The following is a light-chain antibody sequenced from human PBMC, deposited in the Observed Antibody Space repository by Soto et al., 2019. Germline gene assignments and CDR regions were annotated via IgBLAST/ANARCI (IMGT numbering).Light chain of an antibody. CDR1: QSVTNRY. V-gene: IGKV3-20*01. CDR2: GIS. Sequence: SVLTQSPGTLSLSPGERATLSCRASQSVTNRYFGWYQQRPGQAPRLLIYGISNRATGIPDRFSGSGSGTDFTLTISRLGPEDFVVYYCQQYSSLPHTFGQGTKLEVK. CDR3: QQYSSLPHT. J-gene: IGKJ2*01.